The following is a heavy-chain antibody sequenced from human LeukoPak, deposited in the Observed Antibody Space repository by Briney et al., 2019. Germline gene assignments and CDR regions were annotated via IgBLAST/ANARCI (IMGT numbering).Heavy chain of an antibody. D-gene: IGHD3-16*01. V-gene: IGHV3-33*06. CDR2: IWYDGSNK. Sequence: GGSLRLSCAASGFTFSSYGMHWVRQAPGKGLEWVAVIWYDGSNKYYADSVKGRFTISRDNSKNTLYLQMNSLRAEDTAVYYCAKDPMPKAVWWYFDLWGRGTLVTVSS. CDR1: GFTFSSYG. CDR3: AKDPMPKAVWWYFDL. J-gene: IGHJ2*01.